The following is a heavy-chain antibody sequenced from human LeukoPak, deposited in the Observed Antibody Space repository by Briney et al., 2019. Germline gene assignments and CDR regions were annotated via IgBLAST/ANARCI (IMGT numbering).Heavy chain of an antibody. Sequence: SETLSLTCTVSGGSISSSSYYWGWIRQPPGQGLEWIGSIYYNGSTYYNPSLKSRVTISVDTSKNQFSLKLSSVTAADTAVYYCARGPEGIAAAGRDYWGQGTLVTVSS. D-gene: IGHD6-13*01. CDR3: ARGPEGIAAAGRDY. CDR2: IYYNGST. J-gene: IGHJ4*02. V-gene: IGHV4-39*07. CDR1: GGSISSSSYY.